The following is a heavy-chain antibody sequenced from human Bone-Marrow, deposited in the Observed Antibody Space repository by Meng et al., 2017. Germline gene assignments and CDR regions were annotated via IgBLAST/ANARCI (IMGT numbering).Heavy chain of an antibody. Sequence: QVQLTRWGAGLLKPSETLSLTCAVYGGSFSGYYWSWIRQPPGKGLEWIGEINHSGSTNYNPSLKSRVTISVDTSKNQFSLKLSSVTAADTAVYYCARGRGTMPYWYFDLWGRGTLVTVSS. CDR3: ARGRGTMPYWYFDL. D-gene: IGHD2-2*01. V-gene: IGHV4-34*01. CDR2: INHSGST. CDR1: GGSFSGYY. J-gene: IGHJ2*01.